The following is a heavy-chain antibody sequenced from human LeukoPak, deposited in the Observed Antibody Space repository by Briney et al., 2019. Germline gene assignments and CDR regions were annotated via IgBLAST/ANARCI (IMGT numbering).Heavy chain of an antibody. CDR1: GYTFTSYY. V-gene: IGHV1-2*04. CDR2: INPNSGGT. D-gene: IGHD2-15*01. Sequence: ASVKVSCKASGYTFTSYYMHWVRQAPGQGLEWMGWINPNSGGTNYAQKFQGWVTMTRDTSISTAYMELSRLRSDDTAVYYCARTYCSGGSCYDYWGQGTLVTVSS. CDR3: ARTYCSGGSCYDY. J-gene: IGHJ4*02.